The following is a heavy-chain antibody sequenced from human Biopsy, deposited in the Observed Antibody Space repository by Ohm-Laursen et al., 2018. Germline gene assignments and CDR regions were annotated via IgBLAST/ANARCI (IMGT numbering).Heavy chain of an antibody. J-gene: IGHJ3*01. V-gene: IGHV4-34*01. CDR1: GESFIGYY. CDR3: ARGPYGDNAGAFDV. D-gene: IGHD4/OR15-4a*01. CDR2: FSHTGTT. Sequence: TLSLTCAAYGESFIGYYWTWIRQPPGKGLEGVGEFSHTGTTFYNPSLKSRPTISADKSKNHFSLRLTSVTAADTATYFCARGPYGDNAGAFDVWGQGTVVTVSS.